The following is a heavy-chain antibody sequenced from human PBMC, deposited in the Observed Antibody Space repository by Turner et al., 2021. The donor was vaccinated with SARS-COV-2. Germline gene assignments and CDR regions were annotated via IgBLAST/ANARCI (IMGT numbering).Heavy chain of an antibody. Sequence: QAQLVESGGGVVQPGRSLRLSWAASGFTFSSYGMDWVRQAPGKGLECVAVIFYDVSNKYYADSVKGRFTISRDNSKNTLYMQMNSLRAEDTAVYYCARDHYYDSSGYTLDAFDIWGQGTMVTISS. CDR2: IFYDVSNK. J-gene: IGHJ3*02. V-gene: IGHV3-33*08. CDR3: ARDHYYDSSGYTLDAFDI. CDR1: GFTFSSYG. D-gene: IGHD3-22*01.